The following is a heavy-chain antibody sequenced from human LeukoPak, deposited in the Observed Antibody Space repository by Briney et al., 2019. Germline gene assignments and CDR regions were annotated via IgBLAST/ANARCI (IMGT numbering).Heavy chain of an antibody. CDR2: INSDGSRT. CDR3: AKDLAEQQLAYYFDY. D-gene: IGHD6-13*01. Sequence: GGSLRLSCAASGYTFSSYWMHWVRQAPGKGLVWVSRINSDGSRTTYADSVKGRFTISRDNAKNTLYLQMNSLRAEDTAVYYCAKDLAEQQLAYYFDYWGQGTLVTVSS. V-gene: IGHV3-74*01. J-gene: IGHJ4*02. CDR1: GYTFSSYW.